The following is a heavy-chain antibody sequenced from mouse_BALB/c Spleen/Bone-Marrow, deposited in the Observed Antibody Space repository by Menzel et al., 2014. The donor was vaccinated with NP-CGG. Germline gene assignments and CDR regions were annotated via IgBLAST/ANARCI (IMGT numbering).Heavy chain of an antibody. V-gene: IGHV7-3*02. CDR1: GFTFTDYY. Sequence: EVNLVESGGGLVQPGGSLRLSCAPSGFTFTDYYMNRVRQPPGKALEWLGFIRNKANGYTTEYSASVKGRFTISRDNSQSILYLQMNTLRAEDSATYYCARDKGGILFDYWGQGTTLTVSS. D-gene: IGHD1-1*02. CDR2: IRNKANGYTT. CDR3: ARDKGGILFDY. J-gene: IGHJ2*01.